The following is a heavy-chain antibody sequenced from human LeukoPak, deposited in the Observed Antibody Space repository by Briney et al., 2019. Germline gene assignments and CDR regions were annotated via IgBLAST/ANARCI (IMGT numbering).Heavy chain of an antibody. CDR2: INHSGST. CDR3: ARMGFYDYVWGSYLD. Sequence: SETLSLTCAVYGGSFSGYYWSWIRQPPGKGLEWIGEINHSGSTNYNPSLKSRVTISVDTSKNQFSLKLSSVTAADTAVYYCARMGFYDYVWGSYLDWGQGTLVTVSS. V-gene: IGHV4-34*01. J-gene: IGHJ4*02. CDR1: GGSFSGYY. D-gene: IGHD3-16*01.